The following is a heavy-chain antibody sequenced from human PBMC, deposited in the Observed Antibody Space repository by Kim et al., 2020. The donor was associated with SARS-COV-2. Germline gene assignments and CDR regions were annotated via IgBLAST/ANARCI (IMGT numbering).Heavy chain of an antibody. D-gene: IGHD3-3*01. CDR3: ARQDDFWSGYSFLDY. V-gene: IGHV4-39*01. Sequence: PSLKGRGTMAVDTSKNQFSLKLSSVTAADTAVYYCARQDDFWSGYSFLDYWGQGILVTVSS. J-gene: IGHJ4*02.